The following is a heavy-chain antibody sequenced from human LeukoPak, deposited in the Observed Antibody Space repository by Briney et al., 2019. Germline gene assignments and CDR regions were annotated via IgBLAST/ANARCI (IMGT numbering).Heavy chain of an antibody. CDR2: FDPEDGET. Sequence: ASVKVSCKASGYTFTGYYMHWVRQAPGKGLEWMGGFDPEDGETIYAQKFQGRVTMTEDTSTDTAYMELSSLRSEDTAVCYCATTKQLLIKDAFDIWGQGTMVTVSS. CDR1: GYTFTGYY. V-gene: IGHV1-24*01. D-gene: IGHD6-6*01. J-gene: IGHJ3*02. CDR3: ATTKQLLIKDAFDI.